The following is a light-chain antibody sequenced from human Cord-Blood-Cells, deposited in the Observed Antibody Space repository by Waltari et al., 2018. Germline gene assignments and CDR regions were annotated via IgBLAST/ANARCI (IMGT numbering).Light chain of an antibody. CDR1: SSHVGSYNL. Sequence: QSALTQPPSVSGSPGQSITISCTGTSSHVGSYNLVPWYQQHPGQAPKLMIYEGSKRPSGVSNRFSGSKSGNTASLTISGLQAEDEADYYCCSYAGSSTVVFGGGTKLTVL. CDR2: EGS. J-gene: IGLJ2*01. CDR3: CSYAGSSTVV. V-gene: IGLV2-23*01.